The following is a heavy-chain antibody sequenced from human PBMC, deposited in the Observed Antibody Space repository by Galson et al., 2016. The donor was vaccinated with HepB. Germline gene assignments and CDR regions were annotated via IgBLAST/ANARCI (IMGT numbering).Heavy chain of an antibody. Sequence: SLRLSCAASGFTFGDYYMSWIRQAPGKGLEWLTYISSSGSTIHYADSVKGRFTISRDNAKNSLYLQMSSLRAEDTAVYYCAKDGRWGSGPLGYWGQGTLVTVSS. CDR2: ISSSGSTI. CDR1: GFTFGDYY. J-gene: IGHJ4*02. D-gene: IGHD3-16*01. CDR3: AKDGRWGSGPLGY. V-gene: IGHV3-11*04.